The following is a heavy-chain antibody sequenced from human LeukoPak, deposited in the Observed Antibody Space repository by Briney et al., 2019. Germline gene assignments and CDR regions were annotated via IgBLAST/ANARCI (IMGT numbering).Heavy chain of an antibody. Sequence: GGSLRLSCAASGFTFSSYEMNWVRQAPGKGLEWVSYISRSGSTIYYADSVKGRFTISRDNAKNSLYLQMNSLRAEDTGVYYCARGLGAAAFDIWGQGTMVTVSS. V-gene: IGHV3-48*03. J-gene: IGHJ3*02. CDR2: ISRSGSTI. D-gene: IGHD3-10*01. CDR3: ARGLGAAAFDI. CDR1: GFTFSSYE.